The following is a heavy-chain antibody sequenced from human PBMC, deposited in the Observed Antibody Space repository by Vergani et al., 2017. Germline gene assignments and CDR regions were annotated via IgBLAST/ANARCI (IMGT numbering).Heavy chain of an antibody. Sequence: QVHLVESGGGVVQPGRSLRLPCVVSGFTSSYYGMHWVRQAPGKGLEWVAVISYDGTQKYYADSVKGRFTISRDNSKSTLYLHMNSLRAEDTAVYYCATKSCGTPGCQIGYFREWGQGTLVTVSS. CDR1: GFTSSYYG. J-gene: IGHJ1*01. D-gene: IGHD1-1*01. CDR3: ATKSCGTPGCQIGYFRE. CDR2: ISYDGTQK. V-gene: IGHV3-30*03.